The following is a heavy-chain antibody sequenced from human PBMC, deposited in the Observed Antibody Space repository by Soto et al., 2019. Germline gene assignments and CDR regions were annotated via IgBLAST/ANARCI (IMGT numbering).Heavy chain of an antibody. V-gene: IGHV2-5*02. CDR1: GFSLSTYHMG. CDR2: IYWDDDK. D-gene: IGHD4-17*01. Sequence: QITLKESGPTLVRPAQTLTLTCDFSGFSLSTYHMGVAWIRQPPGKALEWLALIYWDDDKRYSPSLKDRLAISKDTSSNQVVLTITSIDPGYSATYFCAHAGDYDLLTFDHWGPGTLVTVSS. CDR3: AHAGDYDLLTFDH. J-gene: IGHJ4*02.